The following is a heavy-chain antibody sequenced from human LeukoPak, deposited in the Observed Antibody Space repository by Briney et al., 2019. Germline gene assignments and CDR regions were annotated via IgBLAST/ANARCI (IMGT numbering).Heavy chain of an antibody. V-gene: IGHV4-34*01. J-gene: IGHJ6*03. D-gene: IGHD2-15*01. CDR1: GGSFSGYY. CDR2: INHSGST. CDR3: ARWVVAADYYYYMDV. Sequence: SETLSLTCAVYGGSFSGYYWSWIRQPPGKGLEWIGEINHSGSTNYNSSLKSRVTISVDTSKNQFSLKLSSVTAADTAVYYCARWVVAADYYYYMDVWGKGTTVTVSS.